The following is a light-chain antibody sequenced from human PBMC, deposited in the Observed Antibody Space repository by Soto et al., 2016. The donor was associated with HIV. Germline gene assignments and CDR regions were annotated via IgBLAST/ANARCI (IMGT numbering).Light chain of an antibody. V-gene: IGKV2-30*02. Sequence: DVVLNQSPLSLPVSLGQPASISCTSSQSLVHTDGNTYLNWFHQGPGQSPRRLIYKVSNRDSGVPDRFSGSGSGTYFTLTISRVEAEDVGVYYCMQGTHWPYTFGQGTKLEIK. CDR3: MQGTHWPYT. J-gene: IGKJ2*01. CDR2: KVS. CDR1: QSLVHTDGNTY.